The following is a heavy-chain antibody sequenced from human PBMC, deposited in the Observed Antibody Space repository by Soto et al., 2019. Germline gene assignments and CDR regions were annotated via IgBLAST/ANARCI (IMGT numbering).Heavy chain of an antibody. J-gene: IGHJ4*02. D-gene: IGHD3-3*01. V-gene: IGHV1-3*01. CDR3: ARDVYDFRTGYYGNYFDY. CDR1: GYSFTSYP. CDR2: INPGNGNT. Sequence: GASVKVSCKASGYSFTSYPMHWVRQAPGQRLEWMGWINPGNGNTKDSQNFRGRVTITRDTSATTAYMELSSLRSEDTAVYYCARDVYDFRTGYYGNYFDYWGQGPLVTVSS.